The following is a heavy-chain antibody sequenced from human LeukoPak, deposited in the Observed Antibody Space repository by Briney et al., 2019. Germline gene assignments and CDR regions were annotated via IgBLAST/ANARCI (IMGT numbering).Heavy chain of an antibody. V-gene: IGHV4-59*01. CDR3: AKGGGYSSGWPDY. CDR1: GDSFSSYY. J-gene: IGHJ4*02. CDR2: ISNSGST. D-gene: IGHD6-19*01. Sequence: SETLSLTCTVSGDSFSSYYWSWMRQPPEKGLEWIGYISNSGSTTYNPSLKSRGTISADTSKNHFSLKLKSVTAADTAVYHCAKGGGYSSGWPDYWGQGTLVTVSS.